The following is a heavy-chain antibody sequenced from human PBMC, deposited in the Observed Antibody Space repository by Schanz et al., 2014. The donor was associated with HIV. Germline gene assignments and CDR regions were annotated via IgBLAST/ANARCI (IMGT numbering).Heavy chain of an antibody. Sequence: VQLVESGGGLVQPGRSLRLSCIASGFTFDDCAMHWVRQLPGKGLEWVSGISWSGRNVGYADSVRGRFTISRDNGKNSLYLQINSLRTDDTGLYHCVKGYYYGVDRDLDYWGQGVLVIVSS. D-gene: IGHD3-22*01. CDR3: VKGYYYGVDRDLDY. J-gene: IGHJ4*02. CDR1: GFTFDDCA. CDR2: ISWSGRNV. V-gene: IGHV3-9*01.